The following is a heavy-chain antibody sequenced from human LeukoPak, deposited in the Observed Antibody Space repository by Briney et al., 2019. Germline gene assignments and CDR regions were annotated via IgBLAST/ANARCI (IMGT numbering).Heavy chain of an antibody. CDR2: ISPSTTYT. CDR1: GFTFSDYY. CDR3: ARDGYRESDY. D-gene: IGHD5-12*01. J-gene: IGHJ4*02. V-gene: IGHV3-11*06. Sequence: KPGGSLRLSCAASGFTFSDYYMSWIRQAPGKGLEWVSYISPSTTYTHYADSVKGRFTISRDNAKSSLYLQMNSLRAEDTAVYYCARDGYRESDYWGQGTLVTVSS.